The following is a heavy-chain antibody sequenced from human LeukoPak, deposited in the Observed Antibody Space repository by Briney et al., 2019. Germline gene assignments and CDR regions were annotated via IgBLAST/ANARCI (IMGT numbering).Heavy chain of an antibody. J-gene: IGHJ1*01. Sequence: ASVKVSCKASGYTFTSYGISWVRQAPGQGLEWMGWISAYNGNTNYAQKLQGRVTMTTDTSTSTAYMELRSLRSDDTAVYYCARHFDWLSPPGYFQHWGQGTLVTVSS. CDR2: ISAYNGNT. CDR1: GYTFTSYG. D-gene: IGHD3-9*01. V-gene: IGHV1-18*04. CDR3: ARHFDWLSPPGYFQH.